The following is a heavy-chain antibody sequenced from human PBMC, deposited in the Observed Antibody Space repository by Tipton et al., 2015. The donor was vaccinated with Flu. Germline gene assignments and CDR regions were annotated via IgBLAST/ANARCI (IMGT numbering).Heavy chain of an antibody. D-gene: IGHD5-24*01. CDR1: GGSISSYY. V-gene: IGHV4-59*08. CDR3: AGRAPAGDFDY. Sequence: TLSLTCTVSGGSISSYYWSWIRQPPGKGLEWIGYIYYSGSTNYNPSLKSRVTISVDTSKNQFSLKPSSVTAADTAVYYCAGRAPAGDFDYWGQGTLVTVSS. CDR2: IYYSGST. J-gene: IGHJ4*02.